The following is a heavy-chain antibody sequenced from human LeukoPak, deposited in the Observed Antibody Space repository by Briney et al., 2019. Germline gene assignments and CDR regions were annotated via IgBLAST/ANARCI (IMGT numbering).Heavy chain of an antibody. Sequence: ASVKVSCKASGYTFTGYYLHWVQQAPGQGLEWMGWINPNSGGTDFAQKFQSRVTMTRDTSISTAYMELNRLRSDDTAVYYCARGDPVTTVTNFDYWGQGTLVTVSS. D-gene: IGHD4-17*01. CDR2: INPNSGGT. CDR3: ARGDPVTTVTNFDY. J-gene: IGHJ4*02. V-gene: IGHV1-2*02. CDR1: GYTFTGYY.